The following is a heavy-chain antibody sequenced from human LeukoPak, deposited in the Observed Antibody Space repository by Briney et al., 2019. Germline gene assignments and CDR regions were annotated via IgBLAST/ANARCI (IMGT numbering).Heavy chain of an antibody. V-gene: IGHV3-7*01. D-gene: IGHD5-24*01. CDR2: IKPDGSEI. CDR1: GFTFSDYW. J-gene: IGHJ5*01. CDR3: ARDKVEGPTKFVS. Sequence: GGSLRLSCVASGFTFSDYWMSWVRQAPGKGLEWVANIKPDGSEIYYVDSVKGRFTISRDNAKNAVYLHMNSLRPEDTAIYYCARDKVEGPTKFVSWGQGIRVTVSS.